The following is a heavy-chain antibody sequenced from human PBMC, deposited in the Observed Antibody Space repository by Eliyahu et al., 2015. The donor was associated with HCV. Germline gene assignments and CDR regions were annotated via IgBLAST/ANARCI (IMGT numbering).Heavy chain of an antibody. CDR1: GGSFSGYY. D-gene: IGHD4/OR15-4a*01. CDR2: INHSGST. J-gene: IGHJ3*02. Sequence: QVQLQQWGAGLLKPSXTLXLTCAVXGGSFSGYYWSWIRQPPGKGLEWIGEINHSGSTNYNPSLKSRVTISVDTSKNQFSLKLSSVTAADTAVYYCARGSLVLVAFDIWGQGTMVTVSS. CDR3: ARGSLVLVAFDI. V-gene: IGHV4-34*01.